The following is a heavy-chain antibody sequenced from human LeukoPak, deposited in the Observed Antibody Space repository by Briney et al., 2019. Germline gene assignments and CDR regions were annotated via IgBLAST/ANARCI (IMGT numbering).Heavy chain of an antibody. J-gene: IGHJ4*02. V-gene: IGHV4-4*02. CDR2: IYHSGST. CDR1: GGSISSSNW. CDR3: ARAYDSSGYSDY. Sequence: SETLSLTCAVSGGSISSSNWWSWVRQPPGKGLEWIGEIYHSGSTNYNPSLKSRVTISVDKSKNQFSLRLSSVTAADTAVYYCARAYDSSGYSDYWGQGTLVTVSS. D-gene: IGHD3-22*01.